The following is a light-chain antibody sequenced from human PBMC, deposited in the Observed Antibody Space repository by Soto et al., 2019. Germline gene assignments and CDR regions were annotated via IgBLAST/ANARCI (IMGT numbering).Light chain of an antibody. CDR2: EVS. CDR1: SSDVGGYNY. J-gene: IGLJ2*01. Sequence: QSALTQPPSASGSPGQSVTISCTGTSSDVGGYNYVSWYQQHPGKAPKLMIYEVSKRPSGVPDRFSGSKSGNTASLTVSGRQAADEADYYCSSYAGSNHLVFGGGTKLTVL. CDR3: SSYAGSNHLV. V-gene: IGLV2-8*01.